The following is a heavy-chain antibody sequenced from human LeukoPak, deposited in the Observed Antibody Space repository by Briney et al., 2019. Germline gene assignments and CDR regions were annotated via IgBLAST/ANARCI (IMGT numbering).Heavy chain of an antibody. Sequence: GGSLRLSCAASGFTFSSYAMSWVRQAPGKGLEWVSAISGSGGSTYYADSVKGRFTIYRDNSKNPLYLQMNSLRAEDTAVYYCAKGALGYCSGGSCRGGEYWGQGTLVTVSS. CDR1: GFTFSSYA. V-gene: IGHV3-23*01. CDR2: ISGSGGST. D-gene: IGHD2-15*01. J-gene: IGHJ4*02. CDR3: AKGALGYCSGGSCRGGEY.